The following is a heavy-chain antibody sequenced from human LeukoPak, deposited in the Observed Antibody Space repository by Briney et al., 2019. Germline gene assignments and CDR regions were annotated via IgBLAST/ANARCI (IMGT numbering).Heavy chain of an antibody. CDR2: IKQDGSEK. CDR1: GFTFSSYW. J-gene: IGHJ4*02. Sequence: GGSLRLSCAASGFTFSSYWMSWVRQAPGKGLEWVANIKQDGSEKYYVDSVKGRFTISRDNSKNTLYLQMNSLSADDTVVYYCSKGARESDYWGQGTLVTVSS. D-gene: IGHD3-10*01. V-gene: IGHV3-7*03. CDR3: SKGARESDY.